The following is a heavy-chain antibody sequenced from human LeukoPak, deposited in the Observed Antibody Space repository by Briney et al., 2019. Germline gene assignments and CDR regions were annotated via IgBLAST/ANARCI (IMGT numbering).Heavy chain of an antibody. V-gene: IGHV1-46*01. CDR3: ARGGVVPAAMRGNWFDP. CDR2: INPSGGST. CDR1: GYTFTSYY. J-gene: IGHJ5*02. Sequence: ASVKVSCKASGYTFTSYYMHWVRQAPGQGLEWMGIINPSGGSTSYAQKFQGRVTMTRDMSTSTVYMELSSLRSEDTAVYYCARGGVVPAAMRGNWFDPWGQGTLVTVSS. D-gene: IGHD2-2*01.